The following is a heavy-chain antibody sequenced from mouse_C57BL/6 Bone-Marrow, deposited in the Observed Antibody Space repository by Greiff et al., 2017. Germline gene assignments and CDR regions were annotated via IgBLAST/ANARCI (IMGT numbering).Heavy chain of an antibody. J-gene: IGHJ3*01. CDR1: GYTFTSYW. V-gene: IGHV1-64*01. Sequence: QVQLKQPGAELVKPGASVKLSCKASGYTFTSYWMHWVKQRPGQGLEWIGMIHPNSGSTNYNEKFKSKATLTVDKSSSTAYMQLSSLTSEDSAVYYCARDGRRFAYWGQGTLVTVSA. CDR2: IHPNSGST. CDR3: ARDGRRFAY. D-gene: IGHD2-3*01.